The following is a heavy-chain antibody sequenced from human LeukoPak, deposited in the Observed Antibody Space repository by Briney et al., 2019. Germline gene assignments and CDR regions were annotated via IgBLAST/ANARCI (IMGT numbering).Heavy chain of an antibody. Sequence: QSGGSLRLSCAASGFTFSSYAMHWVRQAPGKGLEYVSAISSNGGSTYYADSVKGRFTISRGNSKNTLYLQMSSLRAEDTAVYYCVKPDYGDFESPFDYWGQGTLVTVSS. D-gene: IGHD4-17*01. V-gene: IGHV3-64D*06. CDR3: VKPDYGDFESPFDY. CDR2: ISSNGGST. CDR1: GFTFSSYA. J-gene: IGHJ4*02.